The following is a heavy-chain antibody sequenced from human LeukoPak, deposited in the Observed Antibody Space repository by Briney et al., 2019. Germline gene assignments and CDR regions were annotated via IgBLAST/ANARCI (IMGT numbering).Heavy chain of an antibody. CDR1: GFTFNSYA. V-gene: IGHV3-23*01. CDR3: GKTTAGYSSGRYPGWPVDY. Sequence: PGGSLTLSCVASGFTFNSYAMYWVRQAPGKGLEWVAGVFGSGGSAHYTDSVEGRFTIFRDNPKNTVYLQMSSLRGEDTAIYYCGKTTAGYSSGRYPGWPVDYWGQGTLVTVSS. D-gene: IGHD6-19*01. J-gene: IGHJ4*02. CDR2: VFGSGGSA.